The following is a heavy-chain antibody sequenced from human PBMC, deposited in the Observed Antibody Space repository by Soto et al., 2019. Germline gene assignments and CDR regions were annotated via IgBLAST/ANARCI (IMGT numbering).Heavy chain of an antibody. D-gene: IGHD6-25*01. CDR1: GFSLSTSGVG. Sequence: QITLKESGPPLVEPTQTLTLTCTFSGFSLSTSGVGVGWVRQSPGKALEWLAFIYWDDDKRYSPSLRSRLTLTKDTSKTQVVITLTTRDPADPATSFCAHRSPYRGGCHERWFAPWGKAPLVTVSS. J-gene: IGHJ5*02. CDR3: AHRSPYRGGCHERWFAP. CDR2: IYWDDDK. V-gene: IGHV2-5*02.